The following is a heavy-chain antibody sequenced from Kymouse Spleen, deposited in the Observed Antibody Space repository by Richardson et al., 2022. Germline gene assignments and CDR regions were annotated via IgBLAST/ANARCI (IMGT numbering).Heavy chain of an antibody. V-gene: IGHV3-21*03. CDR3: ARDWITGTTLFDY. D-gene: IGHD1-7*01. Sequence: EVQLVESGGGLVKPGGSLRLSCAASGFTFSSYSMNWVRQAPGKGLEWVSSISSSSSYIYYADSVKGRFTISRDNAKNSLYLQMNSLRAEDTAVYYCARDWITGTTLFDYWGQGTLVTVSS. CDR2: ISSSSSYI. CDR1: GFTFSSYS. J-gene: IGHJ4*02.